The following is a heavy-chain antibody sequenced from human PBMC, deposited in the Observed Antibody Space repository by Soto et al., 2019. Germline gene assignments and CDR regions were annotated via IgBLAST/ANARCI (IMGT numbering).Heavy chain of an antibody. V-gene: IGHV4-4*02. CDR2: IYHSGST. J-gene: IGHJ6*02. Sequence: SETLSLTCAVSGGSISSSNWWSWVRQPPGKGLEWIGEIYHSGSTNYNPSLKSRVTISVDKSKNQFSLKLSSVTAADTAVYYCARVRVGTTIFGVVIIPYYGMDVWGQGTTVTVSS. CDR3: ARVRVGTTIFGVVIIPYYGMDV. D-gene: IGHD3-3*01. CDR1: GGSISSSNW.